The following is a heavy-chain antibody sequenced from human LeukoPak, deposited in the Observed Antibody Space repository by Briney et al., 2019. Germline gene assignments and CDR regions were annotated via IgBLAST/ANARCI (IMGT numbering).Heavy chain of an antibody. Sequence: GGSLSLSCAASGFTVSTNYMSWVRQAPGKGLEWVSVIYSGCSTYYADSVKGRFTISRENSKNTLYLQMNSLRAEDTAVYYCARGKIFGVPNSGNWFDPWGQGTLVTVSS. CDR3: ARGKIFGVPNSGNWFDP. V-gene: IGHV3-53*01. J-gene: IGHJ5*02. CDR1: GFTVSTNY. CDR2: IYSGCST. D-gene: IGHD3-3*01.